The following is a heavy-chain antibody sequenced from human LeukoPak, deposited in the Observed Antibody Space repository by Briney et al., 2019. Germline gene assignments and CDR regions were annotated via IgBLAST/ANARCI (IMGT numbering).Heavy chain of an antibody. CDR1: GGSISSYY. V-gene: IGHV4-59*01. D-gene: IGHD6-13*01. J-gene: IGHJ5*02. CDR3: ARRSSSWKNWFDP. CDR2: IYYSGST. Sequence: SEALSLTCTVSGGSISSYYWSWIRQPPGKGLEWIGYIYYSGSTNFNPSLKSRVTMSLDTSKNQFSLKLSPVTAADTAVYYCARRSSSWKNWFDPWGQGTLVTVSS.